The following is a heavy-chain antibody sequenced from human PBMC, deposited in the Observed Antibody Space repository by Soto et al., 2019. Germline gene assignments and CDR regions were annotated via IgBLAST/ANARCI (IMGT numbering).Heavy chain of an antibody. D-gene: IGHD3-22*01. V-gene: IGHV3-74*01. CDR1: GFTFSSYW. Sequence: GGSLRLSCAASGFTFSSYWMHWVRQAPGKGLVWVSRINSDGSSTSYADSVKGRFTISSDNAKNTLYLQMNSLRAEDTAVYYCAKVLGPGADPYYYDSSGYSTPYYYYGMDVWGQGTTVTVSS. CDR3: AKVLGPGADPYYYDSSGYSTPYYYYGMDV. CDR2: INSDGSST. J-gene: IGHJ6*02.